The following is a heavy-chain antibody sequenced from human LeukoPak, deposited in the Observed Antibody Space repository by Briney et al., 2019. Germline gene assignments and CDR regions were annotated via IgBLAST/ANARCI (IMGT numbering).Heavy chain of an antibody. CDR3: ARNYNYGRYFFDS. D-gene: IGHD3-10*01. V-gene: IGHV4-34*01. Sequence: SETLSLSCAVYGGSFSGYYLNWIRQPPGKGLEWIGEINRGGSTNYNPSLKSRITISVDTSKNQFSLKLTSVTAADMAVYYCARNYNYGRYFFDSWGQGILVTVSS. J-gene: IGHJ4*02. CDR2: INRGGST. CDR1: GGSFSGYY.